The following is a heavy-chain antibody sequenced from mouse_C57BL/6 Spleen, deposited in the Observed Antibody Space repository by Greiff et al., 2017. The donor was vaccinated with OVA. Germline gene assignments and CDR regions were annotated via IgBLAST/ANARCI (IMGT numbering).Heavy chain of an antibody. CDR1: GFSLTSYG. CDR2: LWRGGST. Sequence: QVQLQQSGPGLVQPSQSLSITCTVSGFSLTSYGVHWVRQSPGKGLEWLGVLWRGGSTDYNAAFMSRLSITKDNSKSQVFFKMNSLQADDTAIYYGAKNRGSSYDWYFDVWGTGTTVTVSS. CDR3: AKNRGSSYDWYFDV. D-gene: IGHD1-1*01. J-gene: IGHJ1*03. V-gene: IGHV2-5*01.